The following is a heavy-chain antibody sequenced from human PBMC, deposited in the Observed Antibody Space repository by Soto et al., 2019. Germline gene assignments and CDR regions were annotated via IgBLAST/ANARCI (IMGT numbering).Heavy chain of an antibody. CDR1: GFMFENHA. CDR3: AKGKSENGVDWLDP. CDR2: VRGNSYGA. D-gene: IGHD2-8*01. V-gene: IGHV3-23*01. Sequence: PGGSLRLSCAASGFMFENHAMIWVRQAPGKGLEWVATVRGNSYGAYYADSVRGRFIISRDNSKNTMSLQLNSLRDDDTAIYYCAKGKSENGVDWLDPWGPGTLVTVSS. J-gene: IGHJ5*02.